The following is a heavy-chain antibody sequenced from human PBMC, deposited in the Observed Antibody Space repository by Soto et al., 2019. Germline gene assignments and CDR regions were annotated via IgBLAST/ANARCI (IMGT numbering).Heavy chain of an antibody. CDR3: AKVGERLRYYFDY. CDR2: ISYDGSNK. D-gene: IGHD3-3*01. Sequence: GGSLRLSCAASGFTFSSYAMHWVRQAPGKGLEWVAVISYDGSNKYYADSVKGRFTISRDNSKNTLYLQMNSLRADDTAVYYCAKVGERLRYYFDYWGQGTLVTVSS. V-gene: IGHV3-30-3*01. J-gene: IGHJ4*02. CDR1: GFTFSSYA.